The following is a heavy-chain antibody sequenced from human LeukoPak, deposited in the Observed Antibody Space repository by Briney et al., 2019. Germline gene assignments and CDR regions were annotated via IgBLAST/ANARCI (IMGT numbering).Heavy chain of an antibody. CDR1: GGSFSGYY. V-gene: IGHV4-34*01. CDR2: INHSGST. Sequence: SETLSLTCAVYGGSFSGYYWSWIRQPPGKGLEWIGEINHSGSTNYNPSLKSRVTISVDTSKNQFSLKLSSVTAADTAVYYCARTYYDFWSGPGFDYWGQGTLVTVSS. CDR3: ARTYYDFWSGPGFDY. D-gene: IGHD3-3*01. J-gene: IGHJ4*02.